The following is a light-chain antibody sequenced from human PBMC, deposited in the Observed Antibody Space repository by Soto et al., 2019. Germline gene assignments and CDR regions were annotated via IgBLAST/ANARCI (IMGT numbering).Light chain of an antibody. J-gene: IGLJ2*01. CDR3: SSYTTNKTLL. Sequence: QSVLTQPASVSGSPGQSITISCTGTSSDVGAFDSVAWYQHNPGKAPKLMIYDVSNRPPGLSDRFSGSKSGTTASLTISGLQAEDEADYFCSSYTTNKTLLFGGGTKVTVL. CDR2: DVS. V-gene: IGLV2-14*01. CDR1: SSDVGAFDS.